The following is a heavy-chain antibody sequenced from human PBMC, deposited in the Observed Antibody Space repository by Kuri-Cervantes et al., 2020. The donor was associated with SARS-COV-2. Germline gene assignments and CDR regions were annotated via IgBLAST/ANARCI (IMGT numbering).Heavy chain of an antibody. CDR1: GGSISSSSYY. CDR3: ARHPPRDLMPWVD. Sequence: SETLSLTCTVSGGSISSSSYYWGWIRQPPGEGLEWIGSIYYSGSTYYNPSLKSRVTISVDASKNQFSLKLSSVTAADTAVYYCARHPPRDLMPWVDWGQGTLVTVSS. CDR2: IYYSGST. D-gene: IGHD2-2*01. J-gene: IGHJ4*02. V-gene: IGHV4-39*01.